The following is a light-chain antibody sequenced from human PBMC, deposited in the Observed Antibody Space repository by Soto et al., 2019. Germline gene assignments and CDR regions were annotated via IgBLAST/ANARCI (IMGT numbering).Light chain of an antibody. Sequence: VLTQSPGTLSLSPGDRATLSCRASQRVSGSSLAWYQQKPEQAPRLLIYGGYNRATGVPDRFSGSGSGADFTLTSSRLEPEDFAVYHCQQYGNSPSFGQGTKLEIK. CDR2: GGY. V-gene: IGKV3-20*01. CDR1: QRVSGSS. J-gene: IGKJ2*01. CDR3: QQYGNSPS.